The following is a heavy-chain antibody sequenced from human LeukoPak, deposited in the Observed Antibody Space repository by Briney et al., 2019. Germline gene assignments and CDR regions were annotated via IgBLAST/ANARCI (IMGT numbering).Heavy chain of an antibody. Sequence: ASETLSLTCTVSGGSISSGSCYWSWIRQPAGKGLEWIGRIYNSGSTNYNPSLKTRVTISVDTSKNQFSLKLSSVTAADTAVYYCARGVTRWFDRWGQGTLVTVSS. CDR2: IYNSGST. D-gene: IGHD2-2*01. CDR3: ARGVTRWFDR. CDR1: GGSISSGSCY. J-gene: IGHJ5*02. V-gene: IGHV4-61*02.